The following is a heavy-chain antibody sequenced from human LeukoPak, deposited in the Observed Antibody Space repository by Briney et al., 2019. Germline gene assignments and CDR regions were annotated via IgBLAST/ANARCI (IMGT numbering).Heavy chain of an antibody. Sequence: SETLSLTCTVSGGSISSSSYYWGWIRQPPGKGLEWIGSIYYSGSTHYNPSLKSRVTISVDTSKNQFSLKLSSVTAADTAVYYCARDRTYYYDSSGQLDAFDIWGQGTMVTVSS. CDR1: GGSISSSSYY. V-gene: IGHV4-39*07. CDR3: ARDRTYYYDSSGQLDAFDI. CDR2: IYYSGST. J-gene: IGHJ3*02. D-gene: IGHD3-22*01.